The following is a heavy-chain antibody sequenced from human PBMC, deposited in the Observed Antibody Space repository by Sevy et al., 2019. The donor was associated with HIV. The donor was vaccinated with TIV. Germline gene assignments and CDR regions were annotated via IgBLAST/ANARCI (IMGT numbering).Heavy chain of an antibody. J-gene: IGHJ4*02. CDR2: INPDSGGP. Sequence: ASVKVSCKASGYTFTGYYMHWMRQAPGQGLEWMGWINPDSGGPTYAPKFQGRVTLTRDTSISTAYMDLSRLKSDDRAVYYCVRDDRDGYFEYWGQGTLVTVSS. CDR3: VRDDRDGYFEY. CDR1: GYTFTGYY. V-gene: IGHV1-2*02.